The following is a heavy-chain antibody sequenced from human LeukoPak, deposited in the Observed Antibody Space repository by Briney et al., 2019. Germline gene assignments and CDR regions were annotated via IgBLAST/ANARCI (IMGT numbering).Heavy chain of an antibody. D-gene: IGHD4-23*01. CDR1: GGSISSYY. Sequence: KASETLSLTCTVSGGSISSYYWSWIRQPPGKGLEWIGYIYYIGNTNYKPSLQTRVTISVDTSKNQCSLKLSSVTAEDSAMYHCARFKSGGWYYFDSWGQGILVIVSS. V-gene: IGHV4-59*01. CDR2: IYYIGNT. CDR3: ARFKSGGWYYFDS. J-gene: IGHJ4*02.